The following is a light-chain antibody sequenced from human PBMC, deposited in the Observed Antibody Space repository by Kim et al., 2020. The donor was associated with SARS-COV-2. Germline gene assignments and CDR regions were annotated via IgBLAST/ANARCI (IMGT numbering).Light chain of an antibody. J-gene: IGLJ3*02. CDR3: QTWGTGIRV. Sequence: SVKLTCTLSSGHSSYAIAWHQQQQEKGPRYLMRLNSDGSHSKGDGIPDRFSGSSSGAERYLTISSLQSEDEADYYCQTWGTGIRVFGGGTQLTVL. CDR2: LNSDGSH. V-gene: IGLV4-69*01. CDR1: SGHSSYA.